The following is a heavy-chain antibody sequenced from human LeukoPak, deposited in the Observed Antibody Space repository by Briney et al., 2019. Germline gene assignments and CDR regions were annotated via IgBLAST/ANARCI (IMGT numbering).Heavy chain of an antibody. Sequence: PGGSLRLSCAASGFTFSSHAMHWVRQAPGKGLEWVAVISYDGSNKYYADSVKGRFTISRDNSKNTLYLQMNSLRAEDTAVYYCARLLVRDYWGQGTLVTVSS. D-gene: IGHD6-13*01. CDR1: GFTFSSHA. CDR2: ISYDGSNK. J-gene: IGHJ4*02. CDR3: ARLLVRDY. V-gene: IGHV3-30-3*01.